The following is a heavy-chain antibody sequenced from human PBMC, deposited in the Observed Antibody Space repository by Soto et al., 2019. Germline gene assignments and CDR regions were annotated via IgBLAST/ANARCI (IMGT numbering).Heavy chain of an antibody. D-gene: IGHD2-2*01. J-gene: IGHJ5*02. Sequence: GGSLRLSCAASGFTFSSYAMSWVRQAPGKGLEWVSAISGSGGSTYYADSVKGRFTISRDNSKNTLYLQMNSLRAEDTAVYYCAKEGYQLPPPGKNWFDPWGQGTLVTVSS. V-gene: IGHV3-23*01. CDR3: AKEGYQLPPPGKNWFDP. CDR1: GFTFSSYA. CDR2: ISGSGGST.